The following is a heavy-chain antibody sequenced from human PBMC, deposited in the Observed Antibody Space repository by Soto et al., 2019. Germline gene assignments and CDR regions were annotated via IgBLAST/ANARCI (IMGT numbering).Heavy chain of an antibody. CDR3: AKMGGDGSASHYFHY. CDR2: ISWNGGSI. J-gene: IGHJ4*02. CDR1: GFTFDDYA. Sequence: EVQLVESGGGLVQPGRSLRLSCAASGFTFDDYAMHWVRQAPGKGLEWVSGISWNGGSIRYADSVQGRFTISRDNAKNSLYLQMNSLRPEDTALYYCAKMGGDGSASHYFHYWGQGTLATVSS. V-gene: IGHV3-9*01. D-gene: IGHD3-10*01.